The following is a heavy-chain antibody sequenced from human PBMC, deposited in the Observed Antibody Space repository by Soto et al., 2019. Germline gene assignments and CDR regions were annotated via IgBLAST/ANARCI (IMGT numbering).Heavy chain of an antibody. D-gene: IGHD2-2*01. CDR2: IYHSGTF. CDR1: GDSVSSSSC. V-gene: IGHV4-4*02. Sequence: ASETLSLTCAVSGDSVSSSSCWSWVRQAPGKGLEWIGEIYHSGTFNYNPSLASRGSVSVDKSRNQLSLNLKSVTAADTAVYYCVRSVPAATWQYSGMEVWGQGTTVTVYS. CDR3: VRSVPAATWQYSGMEV. J-gene: IGHJ6*02.